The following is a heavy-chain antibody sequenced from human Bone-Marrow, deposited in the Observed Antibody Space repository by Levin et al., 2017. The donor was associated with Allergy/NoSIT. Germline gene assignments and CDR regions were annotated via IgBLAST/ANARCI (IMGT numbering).Heavy chain of an antibody. CDR2: IGTAADS. V-gene: IGHV3-13*04. Sequence: GWSLRLSCAASGFTFSSYDMHWVRQATGRGLEWVSAIGTAADSYYSGSVKGRFTVSRDNAKNSFYLQMNSLRAGDTAVYYCARVALPRYCTSTSCSDSGYYFDYWGQGTLVTVSS. CDR1: GFTFSSYD. D-gene: IGHD2-2*01. J-gene: IGHJ4*02. CDR3: ARVALPRYCTSTSCSDSGYYFDY.